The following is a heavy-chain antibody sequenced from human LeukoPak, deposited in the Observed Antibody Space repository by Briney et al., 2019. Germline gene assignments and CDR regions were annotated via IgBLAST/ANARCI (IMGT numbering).Heavy chain of an antibody. CDR3: ARDLSIAVAGYTYNWFDP. CDR2: ISAYNGNT. Sequence: ASVKVSCKASGYTFTSYGISWVRQAPGQGLEWMGWISAYNGNTNYAQKLQGRVTMTTDTSTSTAYMELRSLRSEDTAVYYCARDLSIAVAGYTYNWFDPWGQGTLVTVSS. J-gene: IGHJ5*02. V-gene: IGHV1-18*01. CDR1: GYTFTSYG. D-gene: IGHD6-19*01.